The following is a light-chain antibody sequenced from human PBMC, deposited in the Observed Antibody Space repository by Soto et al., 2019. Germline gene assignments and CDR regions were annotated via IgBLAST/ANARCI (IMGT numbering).Light chain of an antibody. CDR2: DAS. Sequence: EIVLRQSPATLSLSPGERATLSCRAGQSVSSYLAWYQQKPGQAPRLLIYDASNRATGIPARFSGSGSGTDLTITISRLEPEDFAVYFCHQYGSSPWTFGQGTKVDIK. CDR1: QSVSSY. J-gene: IGKJ1*01. V-gene: IGKV3-20*01. CDR3: HQYGSSPWT.